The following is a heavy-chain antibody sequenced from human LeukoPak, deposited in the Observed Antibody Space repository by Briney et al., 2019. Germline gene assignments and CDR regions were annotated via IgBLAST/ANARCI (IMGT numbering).Heavy chain of an antibody. Sequence: PPETLSLTCTVSGGSISSSDYYWGWIRQSPGKGLEWIGSFYYSGSTYYNPSLKSRVTISADTTKNQFSLKLSSVTAADTAVYYCARRKSSSSLTDYWGQGTLVTVSS. CDR3: ARRKSSSSLTDY. D-gene: IGHD6-6*01. V-gene: IGHV4-39*01. CDR2: FYYSGST. J-gene: IGHJ4*02. CDR1: GGSISSSDYY.